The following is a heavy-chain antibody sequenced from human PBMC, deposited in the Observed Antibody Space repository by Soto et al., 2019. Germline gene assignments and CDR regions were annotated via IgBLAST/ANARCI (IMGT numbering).Heavy chain of an antibody. CDR1: GYTFTTFW. V-gene: IGHV5-10-1*03. D-gene: IGHD2-2*01. Sequence: EVQLVQSGAEVKKPGESLRISCTGFGYTFTTFWISWVRQMPGRGLEWMGRIDPRDSYTTYSPSFQGHVTISVDKSISTAYLQWGSLKASDTAMYYCARLYCTSSTCDSWFDPWGQGTLVTVSS. J-gene: IGHJ5*02. CDR2: IDPRDSYT. CDR3: ARLYCTSSTCDSWFDP.